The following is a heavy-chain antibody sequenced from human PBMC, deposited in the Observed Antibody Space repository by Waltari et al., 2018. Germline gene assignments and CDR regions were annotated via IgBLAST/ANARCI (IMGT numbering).Heavy chain of an antibody. Sequence: EVQLVQSGAEVKKPGESLKISCKGSGYSFTSYWIGWVRQMPGKGLEWMGIIGPGDSHTSDSPSFQGQVTRSADKSLRTAYLQWSSLKAADTAIYYCARHGEDIVATAAHPEYYFDYWGQGTLVTVSS. V-gene: IGHV5-51*01. CDR3: ARHGEDIVATAAHPEYYFDY. CDR2: IGPGDSHT. CDR1: GYSFTSYW. J-gene: IGHJ4*02. D-gene: IGHD5-12*01.